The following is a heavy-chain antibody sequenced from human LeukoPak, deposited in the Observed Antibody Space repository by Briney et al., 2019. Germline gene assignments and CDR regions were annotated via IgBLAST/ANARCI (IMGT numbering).Heavy chain of an antibody. D-gene: IGHD2-21*02. V-gene: IGHV4-59*01. CDR2: IYYSGST. CDR3: ARVRPQEYCGGDCYSWYFDL. Sequence: SETLSLTCTVSGGSISSYYWSWIRQPPGKGLEWIGYIYYSGSTNYNPSIKSRVTISVDTSKNQFSLKLSSVTAADTAVYYCARVRPQEYCGGDCYSWYFDLWGRGTLVTVSS. J-gene: IGHJ2*01. CDR1: GGSISSYY.